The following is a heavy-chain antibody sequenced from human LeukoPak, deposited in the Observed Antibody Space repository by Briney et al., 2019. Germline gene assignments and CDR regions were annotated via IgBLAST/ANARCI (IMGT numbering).Heavy chain of an antibody. D-gene: IGHD6-13*01. CDR3: ARGGNRYSTFDY. J-gene: IGHJ4*02. CDR1: GYTFTGYY. V-gene: IGHV1-2*06. CDR2: INPNSGGT. Sequence: ASVEVSCKASGYTFTGYYMHWVRQAPGQGLEWMGRINPNSGGTNYAQKFQGRVTMTRDTSISTAYMELSRLRSDDTAVYYCARGGNRYSTFDYWGQGTLVTVSS.